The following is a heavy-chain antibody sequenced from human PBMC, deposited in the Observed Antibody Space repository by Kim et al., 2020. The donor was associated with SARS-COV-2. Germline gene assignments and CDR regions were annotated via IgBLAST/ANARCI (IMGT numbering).Heavy chain of an antibody. CDR2: LSGSGGST. V-gene: IGHV3-23*01. Sequence: GGSLRLSCAASGFTFSSYAMSWVRQAPGKGLEWVSALSGSGGSTYYADSVKGRFTISRDNSKNTLYLQMNSLRAEDTAVYYCAKVPLAYYYGSGCYYNLGGYSYGYGWYYFDYWGQATLVTVSS. J-gene: IGHJ4*02. D-gene: IGHD3-10*01. CDR1: GFTFSSYA. CDR3: AKVPLAYYYGSGCYYNLGGYSYGYGWYYFDY.